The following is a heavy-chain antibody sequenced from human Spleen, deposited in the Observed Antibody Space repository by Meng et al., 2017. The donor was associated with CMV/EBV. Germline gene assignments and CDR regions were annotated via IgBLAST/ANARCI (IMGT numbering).Heavy chain of an antibody. Sequence: QVQLKQWGAGLLKPSETLSLTCAVYGGSFSGYYWSWIRQPPGKGLEWIGEINHSGSTNYNPSLKSRVTISVDTSKNQFSLKLSSVTAADTAVYYCARGGRIAVAGFDYWGQGTLVTVSS. CDR1: GGSFSGYY. D-gene: IGHD6-19*01. J-gene: IGHJ4*02. V-gene: IGHV4-34*01. CDR3: ARGGRIAVAGFDY. CDR2: INHSGST.